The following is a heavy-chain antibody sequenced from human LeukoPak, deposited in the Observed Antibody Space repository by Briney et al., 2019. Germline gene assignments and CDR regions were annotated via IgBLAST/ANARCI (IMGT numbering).Heavy chain of an antibody. J-gene: IGHJ3*02. V-gene: IGHV1-46*01. CDR1: GYTFTSYY. CDR3: AREHTLRYFDWFQAPDAFDI. Sequence: ASVKVSCKASGYTFTSYYMHWVRQAPEQGLEWMGIINPSGGSTSYAQKFQGRVTMTRDMSTSTVYMELSSLRSEDTAVYYCAREHTLRYFDWFQAPDAFDIWGQGTMVTVSS. D-gene: IGHD3-9*01. CDR2: INPSGGST.